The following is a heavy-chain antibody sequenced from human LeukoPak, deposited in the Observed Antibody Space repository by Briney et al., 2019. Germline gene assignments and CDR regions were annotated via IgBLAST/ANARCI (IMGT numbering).Heavy chain of an antibody. D-gene: IGHD6-6*01. CDR3: ARSRVWTSGQDFVY. V-gene: IGHV5-51*01. J-gene: IGHJ4*02. CDR2: IYPDDSDT. Sequence: PGESLKISCKASGYTFINYWIGWVRQMPGKGLEGMEIIYPDDSDTRYSPSFEGQVTISADQSLSTAYLQWNSLKASDTAMYYCARSRVWTSGQDFVYWGKGSLVTV. CDR1: GYTFINYW.